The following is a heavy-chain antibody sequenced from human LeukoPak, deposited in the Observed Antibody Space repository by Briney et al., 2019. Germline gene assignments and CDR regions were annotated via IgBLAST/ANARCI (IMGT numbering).Heavy chain of an antibody. Sequence: ASVKVSCKASGGTFSSYAISWVRQAPGQGLEWMGGIIPIFGTANYAQKFQGRVTITADKSTSTAYMELSSLRSEDTAVYYCAREQDGYNLGGFDYWGQGTLVTVSP. CDR2: IIPIFGTA. J-gene: IGHJ4*02. CDR1: GGTFSSYA. CDR3: AREQDGYNLGGFDY. D-gene: IGHD5-24*01. V-gene: IGHV1-69*06.